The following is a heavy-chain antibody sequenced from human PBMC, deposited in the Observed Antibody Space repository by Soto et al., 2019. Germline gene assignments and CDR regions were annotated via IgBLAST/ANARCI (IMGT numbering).Heavy chain of an antibody. CDR3: AKGGRQCRVTSDFNY. CDR2: VSHDGRNT. V-gene: IGHV3-30*18. CDR1: GFTFSDYA. Sequence: VQLVESGGGVVQPGRSLRLSCAASGFTFSDYAMHWVRQAPGKGLEWVAVVSHDGRNTHYADSVKGRFTISRDSSKNTVSLEMTSRRAEDTAVYYCAKGGRQCRVTSDFNYWGQGVLVTVSS. D-gene: IGHD6-19*01. J-gene: IGHJ4*02.